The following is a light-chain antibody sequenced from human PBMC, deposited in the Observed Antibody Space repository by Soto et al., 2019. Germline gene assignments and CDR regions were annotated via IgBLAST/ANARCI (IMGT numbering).Light chain of an antibody. CDR3: QQYYNWPRT. CDR1: QSVSST. Sequence: EIVMAQSPATLSVSPGERATLSCRASQSVSSTLAWYQQKPGQAPRLRIYGASTRATDIPARFSGSGSGTEFTLTFSSLQSEDFAVYYCQQYYNWPRTFGQGTKVDI. V-gene: IGKV3-15*01. J-gene: IGKJ1*01. CDR2: GAS.